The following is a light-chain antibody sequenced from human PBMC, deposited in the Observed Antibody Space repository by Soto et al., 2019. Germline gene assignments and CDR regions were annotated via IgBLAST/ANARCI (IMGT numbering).Light chain of an antibody. CDR2: GVS. CDR3: QQYHNSPIT. V-gene: IGKV3-20*01. Sequence: EIVLTQSPGTLSFSPGERSTLSFMSSQSLISSNFAWYQHKPGQAPRLLIYGVSNRATAIPDRFSGSGSGTDFTLTINRLEPEDFAVYYRQQYHNSPITFGQGTRLEI. J-gene: IGKJ5*01. CDR1: QSLISSN.